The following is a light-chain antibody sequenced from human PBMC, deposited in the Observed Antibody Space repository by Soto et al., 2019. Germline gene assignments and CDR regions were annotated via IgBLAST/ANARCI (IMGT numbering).Light chain of an antibody. CDR3: QQYGNSRGT. V-gene: IGKV3-20*01. CDR1: QSVSTSY. J-gene: IGKJ1*01. CDR2: GAS. Sequence: DIVLTQSPGTLSLSPGDRATLSCRASQSVSTSYLAWYQQKPGQAPRLLIYGASSRATGIPDRFSGSGSGTDCTLTISGLEPEDFAVYYCQQYGNSRGTFGQGTKVEIK.